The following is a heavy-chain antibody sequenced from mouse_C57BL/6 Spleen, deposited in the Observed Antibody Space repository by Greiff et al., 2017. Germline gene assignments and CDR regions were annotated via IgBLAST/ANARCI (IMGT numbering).Heavy chain of an antibody. CDR3: VRHGGYYGAMDY. CDR1: GFSFNTYA. J-gene: IGHJ4*01. CDR2: IRSKSNNYAT. Sequence: EVQLVESGGGLVQPKGSLKLSCAASGFSFNTYAMNWVRQAPGKGLEWVARIRSKSNNYATYYADSVKDRFTISRDDSESMLYLQMNNLKTEDTAMYYCVRHGGYYGAMDYWGQGTSVTVSS. D-gene: IGHD2-3*01. V-gene: IGHV10-1*01.